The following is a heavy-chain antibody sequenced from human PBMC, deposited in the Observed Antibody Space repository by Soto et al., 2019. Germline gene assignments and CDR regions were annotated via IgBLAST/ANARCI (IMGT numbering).Heavy chain of an antibody. D-gene: IGHD1-7*01. J-gene: IGHJ6*02. CDR1: GFTFSSYS. CDR3: ARDHRDNWNSTYYYYGMDV. Sequence: GGSLRLSCAASGFTFSSYSMNWVRQAPGKGLEWVSSISSSSSYIYYADSVKGRFTISRDNAKNSLYLQMNSLRAEDTAVYYCARDHRDNWNSTYYYYGMDVWGQGTTVTVSS. CDR2: ISSSSSYI. V-gene: IGHV3-21*01.